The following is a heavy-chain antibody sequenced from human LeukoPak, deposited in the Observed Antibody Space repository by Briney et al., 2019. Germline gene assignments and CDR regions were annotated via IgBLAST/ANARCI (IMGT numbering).Heavy chain of an antibody. J-gene: IGHJ4*02. D-gene: IGHD3-10*01. V-gene: IGHV1-2*02. CDR3: ATGITMVRGVICD. Sequence: ASVKVSCKAAGYTFTVYYMHWVRQAPGQGLEWMGWINPNSGGTNYAQKFQGRVTMTRDTSISTAYMELSRLRSDDTAVYYCATGITMVRGVICDWGQGTLVTVSS. CDR1: GYTFTVYY. CDR2: INPNSGGT.